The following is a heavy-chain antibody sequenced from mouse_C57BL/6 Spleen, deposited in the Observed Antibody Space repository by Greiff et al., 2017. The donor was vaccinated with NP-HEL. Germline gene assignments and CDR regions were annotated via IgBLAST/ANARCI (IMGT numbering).Heavy chain of an antibody. CDR2: INPSSGYT. CDR1: GYTFTSYT. Sequence: QVQLQQSGAELARPGASVKMSCKASGYTFTSYTMHWVKQRPGQGLEWIGHINPSSGYTKYNQKFKDKATLTADKSSSTAYMQLSSLTSEDSAVYYCARDERSGYGPYDYWGQGTTLTVSS. CDR3: ARDERSGYGPYDY. V-gene: IGHV1-4*01. D-gene: IGHD3-2*02. J-gene: IGHJ2*01.